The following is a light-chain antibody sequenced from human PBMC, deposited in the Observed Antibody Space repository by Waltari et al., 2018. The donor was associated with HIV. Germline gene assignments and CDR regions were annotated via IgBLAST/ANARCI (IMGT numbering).Light chain of an antibody. V-gene: IGLV2-8*01. J-gene: IGLJ2*01. CDR1: SSDIGGYNY. CDR3: SSFAPTNKFYVL. Sequence: QSTLTQPPSASGSPGQSVTIPCTGTSSDIGGYNYVSWYQQHPGKAPKLIMTEVTKPPSGVPDRFSGSKSGNTASLTVSGLQADDEALYYCSSFAPTNKFYVLFGGGTTLTVL. CDR2: EVT.